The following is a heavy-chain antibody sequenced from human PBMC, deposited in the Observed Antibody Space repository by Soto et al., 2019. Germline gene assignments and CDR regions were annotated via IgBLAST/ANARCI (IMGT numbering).Heavy chain of an antibody. CDR3: ARGPPQYSSRWYELDY. J-gene: IGHJ4*02. Sequence: QVQLVQSGAEVKKPGSSVKVSCKASGVTFSSYAISWVRQAPGQGLEWMGGIIPIFGTASYAQKLQGRVTITADESTSTAYMELSSLRSEDTAVYYCARGPPQYSSRWYELDYWGQGTLVTVSS. CDR1: GVTFSSYA. V-gene: IGHV1-69*01. CDR2: IIPIFGTA. D-gene: IGHD6-13*01.